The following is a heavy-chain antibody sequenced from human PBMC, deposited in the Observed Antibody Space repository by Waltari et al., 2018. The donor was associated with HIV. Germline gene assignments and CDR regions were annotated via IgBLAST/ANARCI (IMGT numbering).Heavy chain of an antibody. CDR3: AKDLHDGVVATSPFDY. CDR2: ISGSGGST. J-gene: IGHJ4*02. V-gene: IGHV3-23*01. D-gene: IGHD5-12*01. Sequence: EVQLLESGGGLVQPGGSLRLSCAASGFTFSSYAMSWVRQAPGKGLEWVSAISGSGGSTYYADSVKGRFTISRDNSKNTLYLQMNSLRAEDTAVYYCAKDLHDGVVATSPFDYWGQGTLVTVSS. CDR1: GFTFSSYA.